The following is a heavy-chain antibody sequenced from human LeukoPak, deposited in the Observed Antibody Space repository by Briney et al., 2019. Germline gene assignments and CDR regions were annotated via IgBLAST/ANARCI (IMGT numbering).Heavy chain of an antibody. Sequence: WESLTLSWAGSAFSFGGYAMHWFRQAPGKGLEWEAVIAYDGSRTIYADSGTDRLTTPRHNPTNPTSVQGDDLRAEDPAISYCTRYNNDPFEYWG. CDR3: TRYNNDPFEY. CDR2: IAYDGSRT. J-gene: IGHJ4*01. D-gene: IGHD1-14*01. V-gene: IGHV3-33*02. CDR1: AFSFGGYA.